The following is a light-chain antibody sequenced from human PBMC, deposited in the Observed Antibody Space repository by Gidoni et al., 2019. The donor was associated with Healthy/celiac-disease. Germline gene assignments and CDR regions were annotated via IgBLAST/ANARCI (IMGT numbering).Light chain of an antibody. Sequence: QSALTQPASVSGSPGQSITISCTGTSSDVGSYNLVSWYQQPPGKAPKLIIYEGSKRPPGVSNRFSGSKSGNTASLTISGLQAEDEADYYCCSYAGSSTPVVFGGGTKLTVL. CDR2: EGS. J-gene: IGLJ2*01. V-gene: IGLV2-23*01. CDR3: CSYAGSSTPVV. CDR1: SSDVGSYNL.